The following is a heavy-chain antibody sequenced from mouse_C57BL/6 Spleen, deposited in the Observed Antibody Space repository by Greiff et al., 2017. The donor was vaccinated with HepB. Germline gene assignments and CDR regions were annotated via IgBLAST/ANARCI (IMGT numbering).Heavy chain of an antibody. V-gene: IGHV5-6*01. J-gene: IGHJ4*01. Sequence: EVHLVESGGDLVKPGGSLKLSCAASGFTFSSYGMSWVRQTPDKRLEWVATISSGGSYTYYPDSVKGRFTISRDNAKNTLYLQMSSLKSEDTAMYYCARRSYYYGRGYAMDYWGQGTSVTVSS. CDR3: ARRSYYYGRGYAMDY. D-gene: IGHD1-1*01. CDR2: ISSGGSYT. CDR1: GFTFSSYG.